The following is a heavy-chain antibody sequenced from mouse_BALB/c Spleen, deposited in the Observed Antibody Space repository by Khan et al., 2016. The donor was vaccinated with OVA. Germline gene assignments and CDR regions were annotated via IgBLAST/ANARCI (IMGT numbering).Heavy chain of an antibody. CDR2: ISRGGSYT. Sequence: EVQLVESGGDLVKPGGSLKLSCAASGFTFSTYGMSWVRQTPDKRLEWVATISRGGSYTYYPDSVKGRFTISRDNAKNTLYLQMSSLKSEDTAMYYCARLAYYYNSEGLAYWGQGTLVTVSA. V-gene: IGHV5-6*01. J-gene: IGHJ3*01. CDR1: GFTFSTYG. CDR3: ARLAYYYNSEGLAY. D-gene: IGHD1-1*01.